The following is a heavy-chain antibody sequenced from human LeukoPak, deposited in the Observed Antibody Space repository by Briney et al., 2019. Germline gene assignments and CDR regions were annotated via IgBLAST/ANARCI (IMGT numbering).Heavy chain of an antibody. Sequence: PGGSQRLSCEASGFTFSNFAMTWVRQAPGKGLEQVSGISGSAGSTNYVDSVKGRFTISRDNSKNTLYLQMNNLRVGDTAVYYCAKGSSSRFYYYMAVWGKGTTVTVSS. J-gene: IGHJ6*03. CDR2: ISGSAGST. D-gene: IGHD4-17*01. V-gene: IGHV3-23*01. CDR1: GFTFSNFA. CDR3: AKGSSSRFYYYMAV.